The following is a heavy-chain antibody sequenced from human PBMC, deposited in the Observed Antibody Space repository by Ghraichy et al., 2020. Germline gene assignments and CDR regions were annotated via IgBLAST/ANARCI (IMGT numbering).Heavy chain of an antibody. D-gene: IGHD6-6*01. CDR3: ARASSSSFDY. Sequence: ETLSLTCAASGFTFSTYWMNWVRQAPGKGLEGVAKIQPDGNEKYYVDSVRGRFTISRDNAKNSLFLQMNSLRPEDTAVYYCARASSSSFDYWGQGTLVTVSS. J-gene: IGHJ4*02. CDR1: GFTFSTYW. V-gene: IGHV3-7*01. CDR2: IQPDGNEK.